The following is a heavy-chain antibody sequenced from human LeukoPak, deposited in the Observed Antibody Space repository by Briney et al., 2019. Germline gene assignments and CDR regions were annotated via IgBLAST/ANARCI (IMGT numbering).Heavy chain of an antibody. V-gene: IGHV1-69*04. CDR1: GYTFTSYG. Sequence: GASVKVSCKASGYTFTSYGISWVRQAPGQGLEWMGRIIPLLAVATRAQNFQGRVMITADISTSTAYMELSSLRSEDTAVYYCARDPYYFESAGYYPDWGQGTLVTVSS. D-gene: IGHD3-22*01. CDR3: ARDPYYFESAGYYPD. J-gene: IGHJ4*02. CDR2: IIPLLAVA.